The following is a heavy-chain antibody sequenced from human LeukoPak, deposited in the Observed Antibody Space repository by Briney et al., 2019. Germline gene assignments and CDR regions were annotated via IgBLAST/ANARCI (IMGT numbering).Heavy chain of an antibody. J-gene: IGHJ2*01. D-gene: IGHD3-9*01. CDR2: ISGSGDTT. CDR1: GFTFSNNA. Sequence: GGSLRLSCAASGFTFSNNAISWVRQVPGKGLEWVSSISGSGDTTYYADSVKGRFTISRDNSKNTLYVQMNSLRAEDTAVYYCATNLRYFANWYFDLWGRGTLVTVST. CDR3: ATNLRYFANWYFDL. V-gene: IGHV3-23*01.